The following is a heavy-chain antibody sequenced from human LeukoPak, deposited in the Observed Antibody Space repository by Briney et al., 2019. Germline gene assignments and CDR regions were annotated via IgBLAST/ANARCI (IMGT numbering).Heavy chain of an antibody. CDR1: GFTFTSSA. J-gene: IGHJ4*02. Sequence: SVKVSCKASGFTFTSSAMQWVRQARGQRLEWIGWIVVGSGNTNYAQKFQERVTITRDMSTSTAYMELGSLRSEDTAVYYCAAVSKRGYYGSGSYRDYWGQGTLVTVSS. CDR2: IVVGSGNT. V-gene: IGHV1-58*02. CDR3: AAVSKRGYYGSGSYRDY. D-gene: IGHD3-10*01.